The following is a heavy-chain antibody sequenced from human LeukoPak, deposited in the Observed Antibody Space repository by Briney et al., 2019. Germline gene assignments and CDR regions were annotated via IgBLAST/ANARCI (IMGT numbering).Heavy chain of an antibody. J-gene: IGHJ4*02. V-gene: IGHV4-38-2*01. D-gene: IGHD5-12*01. CDR1: GYSISSGYY. Sequence: SETLSLTCAVSGYSISSGYYWGWIRQPPGKGLGWIGSIYHSGSTYYNPSLKSRVTISVDTSKNQFSLKLSSVTAADTAVYYCARHRATPPSHFDYWGQGTLVTVSS. CDR2: IYHSGST. CDR3: ARHRATPPSHFDY.